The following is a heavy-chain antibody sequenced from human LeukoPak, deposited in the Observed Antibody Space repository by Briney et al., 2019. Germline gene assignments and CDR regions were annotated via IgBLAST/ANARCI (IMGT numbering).Heavy chain of an antibody. D-gene: IGHD3-10*01. Sequence: PGGSLRLSCAASGFTFSSYGMHWVRQAPGKGLEWEAVVWYDGSNKYYADSVKGRFTISRDNSKNTLYLQMNSLRAEDTAVYYCARDRLWFGELLSNAAVSSMDVWGQGTTVTVSS. CDR3: ARDRLWFGELLSNAAVSSMDV. J-gene: IGHJ6*02. CDR1: GFTFSSYG. CDR2: VWYDGSNK. V-gene: IGHV3-33*01.